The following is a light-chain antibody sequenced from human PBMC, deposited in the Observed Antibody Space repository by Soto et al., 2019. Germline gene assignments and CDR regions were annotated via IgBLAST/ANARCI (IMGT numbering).Light chain of an antibody. CDR2: EVN. CDR1: SSDVGGNDY. CDR3: CSYGFAGSDYLV. V-gene: IGLV2-8*01. J-gene: IGLJ3*02. Sequence: QSVLTRPPSASGSPGQSVTISCTGASSDVGGNDYVSWYQHHPGKVPKLMIFEVNKRPSGVPQRFSGSKSGNTASLTVSGLQAEDEADYYCCSYGFAGSDYLVFGAGTKVTVL.